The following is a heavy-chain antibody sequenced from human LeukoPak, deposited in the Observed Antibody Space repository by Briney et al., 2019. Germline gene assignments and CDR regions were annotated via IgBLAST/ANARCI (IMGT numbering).Heavy chain of an antibody. CDR3: AKSPTVDAASDS. V-gene: IGHV3-23*01. CDR2: ISAIGGNT. D-gene: IGHD4-23*01. J-gene: IGHJ3*02. Sequence: GGSLRLSCAASGFTFSRFAMTWVRQAPGKGLEWVSLISAIGGNTYYADSVKGRFTVSRDSSKNTLFLHMNSLRAEDTALYYCAKSPTVDAASDSWGQGTMVTVSS. CDR1: GFTFSRFA.